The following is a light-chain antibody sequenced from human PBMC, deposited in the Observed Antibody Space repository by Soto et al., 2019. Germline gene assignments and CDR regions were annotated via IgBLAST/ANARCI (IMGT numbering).Light chain of an antibody. CDR1: QSVSSTY. CDR3: QHYDSLRWT. CDR2: EAS. J-gene: IGKJ1*01. V-gene: IGKV3-20*01. Sequence: EIVLTQSPGTLSLSPGERATLSCRASQSVSSTYLTWYQQKPVQAPRLLIYEASRRAAGIPDRFSGSGSGKDFILTISRLEPEDFAVYYCQHYDSLRWTFGRGTKVEIK.